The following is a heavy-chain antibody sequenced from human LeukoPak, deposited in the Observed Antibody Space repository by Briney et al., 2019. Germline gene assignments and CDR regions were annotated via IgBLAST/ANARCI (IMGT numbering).Heavy chain of an antibody. Sequence: ASETLSLTCTVSGGSISSYYWSLIRQPPGMGLEWLGCIYYSGSTNYNPSLKSRVTMSVDTSKDQFSLRLTSVTAADTAVYYCARSFLGDWYFDLWGRGTLVTVSS. CDR3: ARSFLGDWYFDL. V-gene: IGHV4-59*01. J-gene: IGHJ2*01. D-gene: IGHD1-26*01. CDR2: IYYSGST. CDR1: GGSISSYY.